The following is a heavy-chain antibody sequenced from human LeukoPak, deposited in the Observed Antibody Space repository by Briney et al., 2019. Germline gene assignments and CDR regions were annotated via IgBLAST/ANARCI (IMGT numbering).Heavy chain of an antibody. Sequence: GGSLRLSCAASGFTFSSYSMNWVRQAPGKGLEWVSYISSSSSTIYYADSVKGRFTISRDNVENLLWLQMNSLRAEDTALYYCARLSSVWQLVARGAIDYWGQGTLVTVSS. V-gene: IGHV3-48*01. D-gene: IGHD6-6*01. CDR1: GFTFSSYS. CDR2: ISSSSSTI. J-gene: IGHJ4*02. CDR3: ARLSSVWQLVARGAIDY.